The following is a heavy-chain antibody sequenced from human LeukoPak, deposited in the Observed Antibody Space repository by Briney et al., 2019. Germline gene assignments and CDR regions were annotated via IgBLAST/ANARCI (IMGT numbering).Heavy chain of an antibody. Sequence: ASVKVSCKASGYTFTSYYMHWVRQAPGQGLEWMGIINPSGGSTSYAQKFQGRVTMTRDMSTSTVYMELSSLRPEDTAVYYCSRDGDVTGETFDYWGQGTLVTVSS. CDR2: INPSGGST. D-gene: IGHD2-21*02. V-gene: IGHV1-46*01. J-gene: IGHJ4*02. CDR1: GYTFTSYY. CDR3: SRDGDVTGETFDY.